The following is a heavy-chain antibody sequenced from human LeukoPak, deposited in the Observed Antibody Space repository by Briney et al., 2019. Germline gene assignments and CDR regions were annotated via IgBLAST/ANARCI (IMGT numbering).Heavy chain of an antibody. J-gene: IGHJ4*02. D-gene: IGHD2-2*01. CDR3: ARDLVVTSAY. V-gene: IGHV3-30-3*01. CDR1: GFTFSSYA. CDR2: ISYDGSNK. Sequence: GRSLRLSCAASGFTFSSYAMHWVRQAPGKGLEWVAVISYDGSNKYYADSVKGRFTISRDNSKNTLYLQMNSLRAEDTAVYYCARDLVVTSAYWGQGTLVTVSS.